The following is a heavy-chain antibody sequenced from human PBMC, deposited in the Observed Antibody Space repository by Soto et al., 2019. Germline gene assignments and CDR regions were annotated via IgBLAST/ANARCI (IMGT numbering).Heavy chain of an antibody. J-gene: IGHJ4*02. CDR1: GFTFSSYA. D-gene: IGHD5-12*01. CDR2: ISYGGNNN. Sequence: QVQLVESGGGVVQPGRSLRLACAGSGFTFSSYAMHWVRQAPGKGLEWVAVISYGGNNNYYAESVKGRFTISRDNSKSTVYLQMNSLRPDDTAVYYWARENGYDGIIFFDYWGQGTLVTVSS. V-gene: IGHV3-30-3*01. CDR3: ARENGYDGIIFFDY.